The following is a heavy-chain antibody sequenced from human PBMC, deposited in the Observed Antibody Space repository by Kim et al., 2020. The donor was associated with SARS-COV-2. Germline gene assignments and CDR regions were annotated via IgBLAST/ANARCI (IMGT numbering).Heavy chain of an antibody. J-gene: IGHJ3*02. CDR3: ARGARRYSSCASAFDI. CDR2: INHSGST. D-gene: IGHD1-20*01. Sequence: SETLSLTCAVYGGSFSGYYWSWIRQPPGKGLEWIGEINHSGSTNYNPSLKSRVTMSVDTSKNQFSLKLSSVTAADTAVYYCARGARRYSSCASAFDIWGQGTMVTVSS. V-gene: IGHV4-34*01. CDR1: GGSFSGYY.